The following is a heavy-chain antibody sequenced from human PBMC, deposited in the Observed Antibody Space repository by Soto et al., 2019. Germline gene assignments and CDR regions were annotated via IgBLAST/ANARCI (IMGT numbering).Heavy chain of an antibody. CDR1: GYTFTDYA. CDR3: ARGIWTMPRGSYYFDY. D-gene: IGHD3-10*01. CDR2: INAGNGNT. J-gene: IGHJ4*02. Sequence: ASVKVSCKASGYTFTDYAMHWVRQAPGQRLEWMGWINAGNGNTKYSQKFQGRVTITRDTSASTAYMELSSLISEDAAVYYCARGIWTMPRGSYYFDYWGQGTLVTVSS. V-gene: IGHV1-3*01.